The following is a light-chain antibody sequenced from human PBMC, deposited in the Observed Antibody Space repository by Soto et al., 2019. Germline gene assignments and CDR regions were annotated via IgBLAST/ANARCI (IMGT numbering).Light chain of an antibody. CDR1: SSDIGTYNL. J-gene: IGLJ1*01. V-gene: IGLV2-23*01. CDR2: EGI. Sequence: QAVVTQPASVSGSPGQSITISCTGTSSDIGTYNLVSWYQHYPGKAPKLMIYEGIKRPSGVSNRFSGSKSGNTAFLTISGLQAEDEAEYYCCSYAGSGTDNYVFGSGTKVTVL. CDR3: CSYAGSGTDNYV.